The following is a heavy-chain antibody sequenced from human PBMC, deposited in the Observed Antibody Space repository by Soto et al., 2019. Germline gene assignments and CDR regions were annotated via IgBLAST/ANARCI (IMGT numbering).Heavy chain of an antibody. CDR1: GFTFEKFA. CDR3: VKDWDSSSWFYFDS. V-gene: IGHV3-9*01. CDR2: IIYNSVTV. Sequence: ALRLSCEASGFTFEKFAMHWVRQVQGRGLEWVSGIIYNSVTVAYAESVKGRFTVSRDNVKDALYLEKSSLRHEDTGVYYCVKDWDSSSWFYFDSWGQGTLVTVPQ. J-gene: IGHJ4*02. D-gene: IGHD3-22*01.